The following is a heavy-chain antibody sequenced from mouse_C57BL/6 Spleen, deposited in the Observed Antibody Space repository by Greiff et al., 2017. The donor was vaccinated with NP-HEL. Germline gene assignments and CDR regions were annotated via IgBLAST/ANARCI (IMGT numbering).Heavy chain of an antibody. J-gene: IGHJ2*01. D-gene: IGHD2-3*01. CDR1: GYTFTEYT. CDR3: ARHEEGYDYLDY. V-gene: IGHV1-62-2*01. CDR2: FYPGSGSI. Sequence: QVHVKQSGAELVKPGASVKLSCKASGYTFTEYTIHWVKQRSGQGLEWIGWFYPGSGSIKYNEKFKDKATLTADKSSSTVYMELSRLTSEDSAVYFCARHEEGYDYLDYWGQGTTLTVSS.